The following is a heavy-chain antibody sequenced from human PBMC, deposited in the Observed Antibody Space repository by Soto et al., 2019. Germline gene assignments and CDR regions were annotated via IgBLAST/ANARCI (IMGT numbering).Heavy chain of an antibody. D-gene: IGHD3-3*01. CDR3: ARPLTSWSGYDAFDI. CDR1: GNIFANSW. V-gene: IGHV5-51*01. CDR2: IYPGDSDT. Sequence: PGESLKISCKGSGNIFANSWIGWVRQMPGKGLEWMGIIYPGDSDTRYSPSFQGQVTISADKSISTAYLQWSSLKASDTAMYYCARPLTSWSGYDAFDIWGQGTMVTVS. J-gene: IGHJ3*02.